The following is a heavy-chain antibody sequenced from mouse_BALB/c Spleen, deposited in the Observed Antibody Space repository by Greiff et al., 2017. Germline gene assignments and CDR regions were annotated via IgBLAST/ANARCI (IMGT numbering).Heavy chain of an antibody. V-gene: IGHV7-3*02. D-gene: IGHD2-10*02. CDR1: GFTFTDYY. J-gene: IGHJ2*01. Sequence: EVQLMESGGGLVQPGGSLRLSCATSGFTFTDYYMSWVRQPPGKALEWLGFIRNKANGYTTEYSASVKGRFTISRDNSQSILYLQMNTLRAEDSAAYYCARAQYGNYYIDYWGQGTTLTVSS. CDR2: IRNKANGYTT. CDR3: ARAQYGNYYIDY.